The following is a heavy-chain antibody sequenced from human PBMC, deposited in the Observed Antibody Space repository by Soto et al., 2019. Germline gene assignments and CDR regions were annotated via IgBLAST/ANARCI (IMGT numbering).Heavy chain of an antibody. CDR2: IFHSGTT. Sequence: PSETLSLTCAVSGDSISSGDWWSWVRQPPGERLEWIGEIFHSGTTNYNPSLKSRVTISVDKSKNQFSLKLSSVTAADTAVYYCARTLYCGGDCFSFDYWGQGTLVTVS. J-gene: IGHJ4*02. D-gene: IGHD2-21*02. V-gene: IGHV4-4*02. CDR1: GDSISSGDW. CDR3: ARTLYCGGDCFSFDY.